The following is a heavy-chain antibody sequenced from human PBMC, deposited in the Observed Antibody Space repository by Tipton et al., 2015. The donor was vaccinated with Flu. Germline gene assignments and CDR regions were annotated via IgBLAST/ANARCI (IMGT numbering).Heavy chain of an antibody. V-gene: IGHV4-31*03. CDR1: GGSISSGGYY. CDR3: ARVPMVRGAEFDY. J-gene: IGHJ4*02. Sequence: TLSLTCTVSGGSISSGGYYWSWIRQHPGKGLEWIGYIYYSGSTYYNPSLKSRVTISVDTSKNQFSLKLSSVTAADTAVYYCARVPMVRGAEFDYWGQGTLVTVSS. D-gene: IGHD3-10*01. CDR2: IYYSGST.